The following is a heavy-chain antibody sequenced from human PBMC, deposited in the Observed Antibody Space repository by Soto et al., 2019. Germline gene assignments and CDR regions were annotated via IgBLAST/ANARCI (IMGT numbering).Heavy chain of an antibody. J-gene: IGHJ6*02. CDR3: ARVEFTVTTKYYYYYGMDV. CDR1: GGTFSSYA. CDR2: IIPIFGTA. V-gene: IGHV1-69*06. Sequence: SVKVSCKASGGTFSSYAISWVRQAPGQGLEWMGGIIPIFGTANYAQKFQGRVTITAGKSTSTAYMELSSLRSEDTAVYYCARVEFTVTTKYYYYYGMDVWGQGTTVTVSS. D-gene: IGHD4-17*01.